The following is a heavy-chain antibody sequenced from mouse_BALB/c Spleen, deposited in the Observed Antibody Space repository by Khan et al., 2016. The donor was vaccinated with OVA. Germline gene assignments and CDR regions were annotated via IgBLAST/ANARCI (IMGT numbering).Heavy chain of an antibody. CDR1: GDTFRNYG. Sequence: QIQLVQSGSELKKPGETVKISCKASGDTFRNYGMNWVKQAPGKGLKWMGWINTYTGEPTYADDFKGRFAFSLETSASTAYLQINNLKNEDTATYFCARPPYFSYVMVYWGQGTSVTVSS. D-gene: IGHD2-10*01. V-gene: IGHV9-3-1*01. J-gene: IGHJ4*01. CDR2: INTYTGEP. CDR3: ARPPYFSYVMVY.